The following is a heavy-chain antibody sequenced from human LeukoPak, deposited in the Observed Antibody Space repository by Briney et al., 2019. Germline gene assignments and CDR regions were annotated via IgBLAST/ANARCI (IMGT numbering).Heavy chain of an antibody. V-gene: IGHV3-23*01. CDR1: GFTFSSYG. D-gene: IGHD3-3*01. CDR3: AKRPSGYYDY. CDR2: ISGSGGST. Sequence: GGSLRLSCAASGFTFSSYGMSWVRQAPGKGLEWVSAISGSGGSTYYADSVKGRFTISRDNSKNRLYLQMNSLRAEDTAVYYCAKRPSGYYDYWGQGTLVTVSS. J-gene: IGHJ4*02.